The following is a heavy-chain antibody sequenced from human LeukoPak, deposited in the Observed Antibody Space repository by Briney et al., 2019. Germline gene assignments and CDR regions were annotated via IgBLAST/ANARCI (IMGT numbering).Heavy chain of an antibody. D-gene: IGHD4-11*01. Sequence: GGSLRLSCAASGFTFSSYWMSWVRQAPGKGLEWVANIKQDGSEKYYVDSVKGRFTISRDNAKKSRYLQMKSLRADDTAGYYFASEYTVTLTGYWGQGTLVTVSS. CDR3: ASEYTVTLTGY. V-gene: IGHV3-7*01. CDR1: GFTFSSYW. CDR2: IKQDGSEK. J-gene: IGHJ4*02.